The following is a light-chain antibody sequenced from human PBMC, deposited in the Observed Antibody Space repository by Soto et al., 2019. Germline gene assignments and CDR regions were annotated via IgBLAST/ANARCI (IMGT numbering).Light chain of an antibody. Sequence: DVVMTQSPLSLPVTLGQPASISCRASRSLVYSDGNSYLSWYHQRPGQSPRRLIYEGSNRDSGVPDRFSGSGSGTDFTLEISRVEAADVGIYYCMQGTHWPPYTFGQGTKLEIK. CDR2: EGS. J-gene: IGKJ2*01. CDR1: RSLVYSDGNSY. CDR3: MQGTHWPPYT. V-gene: IGKV2-30*01.